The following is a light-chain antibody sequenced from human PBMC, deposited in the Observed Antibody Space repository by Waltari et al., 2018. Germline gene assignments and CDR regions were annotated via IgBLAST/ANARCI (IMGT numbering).Light chain of an antibody. CDR2: GAS. CDR3: QQVNSFPAT. J-gene: IGKJ4*01. Sequence: DIQMTQSPSTLSPSVGDTVTITCRASQSISDYLAWYQQKPGKAPKLLIYGASDLHSGVPSRFSGSGAGTDFTLTISSLQAEDFATYYCQQVNSFPATFGGGTTVEIK. CDR1: QSISDY. V-gene: IGKV1-12*01.